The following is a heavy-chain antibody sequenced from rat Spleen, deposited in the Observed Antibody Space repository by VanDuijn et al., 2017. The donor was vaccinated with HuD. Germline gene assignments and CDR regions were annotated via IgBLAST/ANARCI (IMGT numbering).Heavy chain of an antibody. CDR3: ARHNSGYGVMDA. CDR1: GYSITSNY. Sequence: EVQLQESGPGLVKPSQSLSLTCSVTGYSITSNYWGWIRKFPGNKLEWMGYINSAGSTDYNPSLKSRISITRDTSKNQFFLQVNSVTTEDTATYYCARHNSGYGVMDAWGQGASVTVSS. J-gene: IGHJ4*01. D-gene: IGHD4-3*01. V-gene: IGHV3-3*01. CDR2: INSAGST.